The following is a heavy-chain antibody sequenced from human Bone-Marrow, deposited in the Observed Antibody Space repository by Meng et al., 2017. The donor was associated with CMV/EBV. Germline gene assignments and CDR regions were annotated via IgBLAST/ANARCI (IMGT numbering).Heavy chain of an antibody. J-gene: IGHJ6*02. V-gene: IGHV4-39*07. CDR3: ARGRAYGYKLRFHYYGMDV. D-gene: IGHD5-24*01. CDR1: GGSISSSSYY. Sequence: GSLRLSCTVSGGSISSSSYYWGWIRQPPGKGLEWIGSIYYSGSTYYNPSLKSRVTISVDTSKNQFSLKLSSVTAADTAVYYCARGRAYGYKLRFHYYGMDVWGQGTTVTVSS. CDR2: IYYSGST.